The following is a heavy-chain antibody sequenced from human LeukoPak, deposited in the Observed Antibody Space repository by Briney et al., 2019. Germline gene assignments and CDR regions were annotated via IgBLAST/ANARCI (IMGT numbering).Heavy chain of an antibody. D-gene: IGHD6-19*01. CDR3: ARVGTSGWTSDY. CDR2: ISSSSRTI. Sequence: GGSLRLSCAASGFTFSDYYMSWIRQAPGKGLEWLSYISSSSRTISYADSLKGRFTVSRDNAKNSLDLQMNSLRVEDTAVYYCARVGTSGWTSDYWGQGTLVTVSS. J-gene: IGHJ4*02. CDR1: GFTFSDYY. V-gene: IGHV3-11*04.